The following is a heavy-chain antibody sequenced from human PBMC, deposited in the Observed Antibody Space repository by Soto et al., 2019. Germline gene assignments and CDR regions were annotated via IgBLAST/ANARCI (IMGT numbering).Heavy chain of an antibody. D-gene: IGHD6-13*01. CDR1: GFTFSSYG. CDR2: ISYDGSNK. Sequence: QVQLVESGGGVVQPGRSLRLSCAASGFTFSSYGMHWVRQAPGKGLEWVAVISYDGSNKYYADSVKGRFTISRDNSKNPLYLQMNSLRAEDTAVYYCATGRLRSWYTPWFDPWGQGTLVTVSS. CDR3: ATGRLRSWYTPWFDP. J-gene: IGHJ5*02. V-gene: IGHV3-30*03.